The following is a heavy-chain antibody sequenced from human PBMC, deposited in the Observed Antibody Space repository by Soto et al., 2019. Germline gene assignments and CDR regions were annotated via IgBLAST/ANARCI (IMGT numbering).Heavy chain of an antibody. D-gene: IGHD3-22*01. J-gene: IGHJ5*02. CDR2: IYYSGST. Sequence: PSETLSLTCTVSGGCISSYYWSWIRQPPGKGLEWIGYIYYSGSTNYNPSLKSRVTISVDTSKNQFSLKLSSVTAADTAVYYCAREGYYYDSSGNWFDPWGQGTLVTVSS. CDR1: GGCISSYY. CDR3: AREGYYYDSSGNWFDP. V-gene: IGHV4-59*01.